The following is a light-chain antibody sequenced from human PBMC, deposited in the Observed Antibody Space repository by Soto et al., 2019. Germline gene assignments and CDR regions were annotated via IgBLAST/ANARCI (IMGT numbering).Light chain of an antibody. CDR3: QQYGSSPWT. Sequence: DIQMTQSPSTLSASVGDRVTITCRASQSISIWLAWYQQKPGKAPKVLIYDASSLESGVPSRFSGSGSGTDFTLTISRLEPEDFAVYYCQQYGSSPWTFGQGTKVDIK. CDR1: QSISIW. J-gene: IGKJ1*01. V-gene: IGKV1-5*01. CDR2: DAS.